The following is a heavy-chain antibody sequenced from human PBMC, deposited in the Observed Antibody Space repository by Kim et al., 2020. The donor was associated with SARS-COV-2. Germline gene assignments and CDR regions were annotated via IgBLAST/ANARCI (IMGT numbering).Heavy chain of an antibody. V-gene: IGHV3-23*01. D-gene: IGHD3-3*01. CDR1: GFTFSSYA. J-gene: IGHJ4*02. Sequence: GGSLRLSCAASGFTFSSYAMSWVRQAPGKGLEWVSAISGSGGSTYYADSVKGRFTISRDNSKNTLYLQMNSLRAEDTAVYYCAKSREIYDFWSGYRYYFDYWGQGTLVTVSS. CDR3: AKSREIYDFWSGYRYYFDY. CDR2: ISGSGGST.